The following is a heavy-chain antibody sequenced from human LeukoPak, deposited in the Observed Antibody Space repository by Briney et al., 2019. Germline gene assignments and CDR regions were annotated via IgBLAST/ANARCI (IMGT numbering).Heavy chain of an antibody. V-gene: IGHV4-30-4*01. CDR1: GGSISSYY. CDR2: IYYSGRT. Sequence: SETLSLTCTVSGGSISSYYWSWIRQPPGKGLEWIGYIYYSGRTYYNPSLKSRVTTSVDTSKNQFSLKLSSVTAADTAVYYCASKYGDYAFDIWGQGTMVTVSS. D-gene: IGHD4-17*01. CDR3: ASKYGDYAFDI. J-gene: IGHJ3*02.